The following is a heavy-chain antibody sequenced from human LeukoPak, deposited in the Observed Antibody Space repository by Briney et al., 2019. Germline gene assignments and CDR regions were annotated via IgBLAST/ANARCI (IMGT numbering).Heavy chain of an antibody. CDR3: ASRHNWNGRGFDY. V-gene: IGHV1-69*05. CDR1: GDTFTTYG. CDR2: IIPIFGTA. J-gene: IGHJ4*02. D-gene: IGHD1-20*01. Sequence: SVKISCKASGDTFTTYGITWVRQAPGQGLEWMGGIIPIFGTANYAQKFQGRVTITTDESTSTAYMELSSLRSEDTAVYYCASRHNWNGRGFDYWGQGTLVTVSS.